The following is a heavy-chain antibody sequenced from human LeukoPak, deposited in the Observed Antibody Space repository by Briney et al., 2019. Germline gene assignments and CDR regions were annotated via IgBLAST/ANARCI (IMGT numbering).Heavy chain of an antibody. Sequence: PGGSLRLSCAASGFTVSTVYMTWVRQAPGKGLEWVSVIYGGPTAYYADSVKGRFTISRDNPKNTLNLQMNSLRAEDTAVYYCAREIGQLGGAFDIWGQGTMVTVSS. CDR1: GFTVSTVY. CDR3: AREIGQLGGAFDI. V-gene: IGHV3-53*01. D-gene: IGHD3-16*01. CDR2: IYGGPTA. J-gene: IGHJ3*02.